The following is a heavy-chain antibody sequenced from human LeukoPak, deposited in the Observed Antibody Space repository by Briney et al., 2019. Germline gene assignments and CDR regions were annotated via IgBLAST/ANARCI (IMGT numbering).Heavy chain of an antibody. D-gene: IGHD5-18*01. CDR1: GGSISSSSYY. V-gene: IGHV4-39*01. CDR2: IYYTGST. J-gene: IGHJ4*02. Sequence: PSETLSLTCTVSGGSISSSSYYWGWIRQPPGKGLEWVGSIYYTGSTYRNPSLKSRVTISVDTSKNQLSLKLSSVTAAETAVYYCARHDAGGYSYGFDYWGQGTLVIVSS. CDR3: ARHDAGGYSYGFDY.